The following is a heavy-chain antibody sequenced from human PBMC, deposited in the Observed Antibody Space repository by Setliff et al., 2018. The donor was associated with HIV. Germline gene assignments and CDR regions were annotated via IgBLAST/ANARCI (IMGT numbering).Heavy chain of an antibody. CDR3: AKILTGYYIDY. CDR2: ISHSGTV. J-gene: IGHJ4*02. D-gene: IGHD3-9*01. V-gene: IGHV4-39*07. CDR1: GGSINRSNYY. Sequence: SETLSLTCTVPGGSINRSNYYWGWIRQSPGKGLGWIGTISHSGTVYYNPSLESRVTMSVDTSKNQFSLQLSSVTAADTAVYYCAKILTGYYIDYWGQGTLVTVSS.